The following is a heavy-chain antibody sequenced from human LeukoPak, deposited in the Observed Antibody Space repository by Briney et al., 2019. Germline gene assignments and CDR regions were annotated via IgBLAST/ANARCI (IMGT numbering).Heavy chain of an antibody. CDR3: TRAYYDSSGYYPA. D-gene: IGHD3-22*01. V-gene: IGHV3-73*01. CDR2: IRSKANSYAT. Sequence: GGSLKLSCAASGFTFSGSAMHWVRQASGKGLEWVGRIRSKANSYATAYAASVKGRFTISRDDSKNTAYLQMNSLKTEDTAVYYCTRAYYDSSGYYPAWGQGTLVTVSS. CDR1: GFTFSGSA. J-gene: IGHJ5*02.